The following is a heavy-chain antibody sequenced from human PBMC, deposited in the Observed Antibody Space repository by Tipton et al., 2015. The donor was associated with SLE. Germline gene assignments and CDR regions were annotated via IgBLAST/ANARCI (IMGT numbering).Heavy chain of an antibody. CDR2: IYHSGST. CDR1: GGSISSGGYS. Sequence: TLSLTCAVSGGSISSGGYSWSWIRQPPGKGLEWIGYIYHSGSTNYNPSLKSRVTISVDTSKNQFSLNLSSVTAADTAVYYCARDPVPTRAVAHWGQGTLVTVSS. CDR3: ARDPVPTRAVAH. D-gene: IGHD6-19*01. J-gene: IGHJ4*02. V-gene: IGHV4-30-2*01.